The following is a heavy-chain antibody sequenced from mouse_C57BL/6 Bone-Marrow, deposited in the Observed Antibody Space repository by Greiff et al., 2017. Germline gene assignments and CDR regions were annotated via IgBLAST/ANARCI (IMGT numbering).Heavy chain of an antibody. CDR3: ARHAYDGYLYYFDY. J-gene: IGHJ2*01. CDR1: GFTFSSYG. Sequence: EVNVVESGGDLVKPGGSLKLSCAASGFTFSSYGMSWVRQTPDKRLEWVATISSGGSYTYYPDSVKGRFTITRDNAKNTLYLQMSSLKSEDTAMYYCARHAYDGYLYYFDYWGQGTTLTVSS. V-gene: IGHV5-6*01. D-gene: IGHD2-3*01. CDR2: ISSGGSYT.